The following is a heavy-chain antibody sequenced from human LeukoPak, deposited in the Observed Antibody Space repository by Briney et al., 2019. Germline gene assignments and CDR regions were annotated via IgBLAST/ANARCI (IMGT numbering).Heavy chain of an antibody. D-gene: IGHD5-18*01. V-gene: IGHV4-34*01. CDR2: INHSGST. CDR3: ARSLRGVYSYGLDRKYYFDY. CDR1: GGSFSGYY. J-gene: IGHJ4*02. Sequence: SETLSLTCAVYGGSFSGYYWSWIRQPPGKGLEWIGEINHSGSTNYNPSLKSRVTISVDTSKNQFSLKLSSVTAADTAVYYCARSLRGVYSYGLDRKYYFDYWGQGTLVTVSS.